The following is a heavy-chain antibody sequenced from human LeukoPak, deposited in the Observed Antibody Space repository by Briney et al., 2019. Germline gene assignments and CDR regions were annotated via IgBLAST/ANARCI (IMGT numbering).Heavy chain of an antibody. CDR3: AKGGLYYYDSSGYSDY. CDR2: ISGSGGST. Sequence: GRSLRLSCAASGFTFSSYAMSWVRQAPGKGLEWVSAISGSGGSTYYADSVKGRFTISRDNSKNTLYLQMNSLRAEDTAVYYCAKGGLYYYDSSGYSDYWGQGTLVTVSS. V-gene: IGHV3-23*01. D-gene: IGHD3-22*01. CDR1: GFTFSSYA. J-gene: IGHJ4*02.